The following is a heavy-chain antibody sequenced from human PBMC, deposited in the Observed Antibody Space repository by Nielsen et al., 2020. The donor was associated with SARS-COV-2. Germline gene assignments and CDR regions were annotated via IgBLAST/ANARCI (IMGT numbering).Heavy chain of an antibody. D-gene: IGHD4-17*01. V-gene: IGHV3-13*04. CDR2: IGTAGDT. Sequence: GESLKISCAASGFTFSSYDMHWARQATGKGLEWVSAIGTAGDTYYPGSVKGRFTISRENAKNSLYLQMNSLRAGDTAVYYCARAPTVTTLVGSWYFDLWGRGTLVTVSS. CDR3: ARAPTVTTLVGSWYFDL. CDR1: GFTFSSYD. J-gene: IGHJ2*01.